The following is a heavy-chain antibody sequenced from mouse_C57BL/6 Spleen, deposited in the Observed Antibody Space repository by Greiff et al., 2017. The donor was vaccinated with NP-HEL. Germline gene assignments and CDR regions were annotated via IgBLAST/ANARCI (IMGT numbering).Heavy chain of an antibody. CDR3: ARWDSITTVVDPFDY. D-gene: IGHD1-1*01. V-gene: IGHV1-52*01. Sequence: QVQLKQPGAELVRPGSSVKLSCKASGYTFTSYWMHWVKQRPIQGLEWIGNIDPSDSETHYNQKFKDKATLTVDKSSSTAYMQLSSLTSEDSAVYYCARWDSITTVVDPFDYWGQGTTLTVSS. J-gene: IGHJ2*01. CDR1: GYTFTSYW. CDR2: IDPSDSET.